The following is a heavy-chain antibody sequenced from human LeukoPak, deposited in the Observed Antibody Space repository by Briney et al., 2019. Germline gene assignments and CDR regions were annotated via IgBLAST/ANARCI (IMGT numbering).Heavy chain of an antibody. CDR2: INGDGSNT. V-gene: IGHV3-74*01. D-gene: IGHD6-13*01. J-gene: IGHJ6*02. CDR3: ARDYSSSWYRVYYYGMDV. Sequence: PGGSLRLSCAVSGFTFSWMHWVRQVPGKGLVWVSRINGDGSNTNYADAVKGRFTISRDNAKNSLYLQMNSLRAEDTAVYYCARDYSSSWYRVYYYGMDVWGQGTTVTVSS. CDR1: GFTFSW.